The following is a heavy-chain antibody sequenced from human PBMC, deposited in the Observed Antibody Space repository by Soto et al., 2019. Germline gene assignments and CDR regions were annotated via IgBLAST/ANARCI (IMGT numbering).Heavy chain of an antibody. D-gene: IGHD6-19*01. CDR3: ARHPAVTGTAAYFDY. J-gene: IGHJ4*02. Sequence: QVQLQESGPGLVKPSETLSLTCTVSGGSISSYYWSWIRQPPGKGLEWIGYIYSSGSTNYTPSLKSRATISVDTSKNRFSLRLSSVTAADTAVYYCARHPAVTGTAAYFDYWGQGTLVTVSS. CDR2: IYSSGST. CDR1: GGSISSYY. V-gene: IGHV4-59*08.